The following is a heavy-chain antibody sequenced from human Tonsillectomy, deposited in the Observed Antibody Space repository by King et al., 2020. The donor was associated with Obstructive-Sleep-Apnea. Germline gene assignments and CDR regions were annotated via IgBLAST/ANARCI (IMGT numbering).Heavy chain of an antibody. CDR1: GFTFSNYG. CDR3: AKEYLASNYGMDV. V-gene: IGHV3-30*02. CDR2: LLFCGSNN. Sequence: VQLVESGGGVVQPGRSLRLSCAAAGFTFSNYGMYWIRQAPGKGLVWLTCLLFCGSNNYYEEACKGRFTGSRDNSKNTLYLQMSSLRTEVTAVYYCAKEYLASNYGMDVWGQGTTVIVS. J-gene: IGHJ6*02. D-gene: IGHD2-2*01.